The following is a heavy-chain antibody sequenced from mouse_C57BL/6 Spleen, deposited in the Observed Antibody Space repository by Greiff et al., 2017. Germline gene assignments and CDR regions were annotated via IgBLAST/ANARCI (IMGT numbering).Heavy chain of an antibody. CDR3: ARGLGGSPYYAMDY. V-gene: IGHV1-50*01. J-gene: IGHJ4*01. CDR2: IDPSDSYT. Sequence: QVHVKQPGAELVKPGASVKLSCKASGYTFTSYWMQWVKQRPGQGLEWIGEIDPSDSYTNYNQKFKGKATLTVDTSSSTAYMQLSSLTSEDSAVYYCARGLGGSPYYAMDYWGQGTSVTVSS. CDR1: GYTFTSYW. D-gene: IGHD1-1*01.